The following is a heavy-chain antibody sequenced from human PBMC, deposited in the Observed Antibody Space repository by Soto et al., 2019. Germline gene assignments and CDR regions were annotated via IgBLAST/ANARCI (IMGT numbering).Heavy chain of an antibody. CDR3: ARVEHPFYGAGAAVEHLLY. J-gene: IGHJ1*01. Sequence: QLELQESGSGLLKPSQTLSLTCTVSDWSISSAGYSWTWVRQPPGQGLEWMGYTSKIGSNHYNPSLRNRLTMSIDTTKKQFSLSLTSVIAADTAVYYCARVEHPFYGAGAAVEHLLYWGHGALVTVSS. CDR2: TSKIGSN. CDR1: DWSISSAGYS. V-gene: IGHV4-30-2*01. D-gene: IGHD3-10*01.